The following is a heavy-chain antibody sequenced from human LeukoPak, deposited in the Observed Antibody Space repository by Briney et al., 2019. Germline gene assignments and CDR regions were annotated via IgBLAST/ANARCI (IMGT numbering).Heavy chain of an antibody. Sequence: GGSLRLSCAASGFTFSSYNMNWVRRAPGKGLEWVSFISSSSTYIYNADSVKGRFTISRDNARNSLNLQMNGLRAEDTAVYYCARAEMIYNSGWLYYFDYWGQGTLVTVSS. CDR2: ISSSSTYI. CDR3: ARAEMIYNSGWLYYFDY. V-gene: IGHV3-21*01. CDR1: GFTFSSYN. D-gene: IGHD6-19*01. J-gene: IGHJ4*02.